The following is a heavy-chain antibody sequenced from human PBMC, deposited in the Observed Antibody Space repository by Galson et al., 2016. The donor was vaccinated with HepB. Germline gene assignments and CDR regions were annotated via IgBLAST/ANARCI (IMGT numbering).Heavy chain of an antibody. V-gene: IGHV3-30*04. CDR2: ISDDGHYK. CDR1: GFTFSINA. J-gene: IGHJ3*01. D-gene: IGHD1-20*01. CDR3: AREKYNWKTRRGLGGFDV. Sequence: SLRLSCATSGFTFSINAMYWVRQAPGKGLEWVAGISDDGHYKNYAESVKGQFTISRDNSKNSLYLQMNSLRAGDTAVYYCAREKYNWKTRRGLGGFDVWGQGTMVTVSS.